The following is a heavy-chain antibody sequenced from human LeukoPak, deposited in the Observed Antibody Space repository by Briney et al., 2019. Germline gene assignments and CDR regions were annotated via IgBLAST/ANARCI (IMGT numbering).Heavy chain of an antibody. CDR1: GFTFSSYA. D-gene: IGHD6-13*01. J-gene: IGHJ4*02. Sequence: GGSLRLSCAASGFTFSSYAMHWVRQAPGKGLEWVAVISYDGSNKYYADSVKGRFTISRDNAKNTLYLQMNSLRAEDTAVYYCASLAAAGSTNFDYWGQGTLVTVSS. CDR3: ASLAAAGSTNFDY. CDR2: ISYDGSNK. V-gene: IGHV3-30*14.